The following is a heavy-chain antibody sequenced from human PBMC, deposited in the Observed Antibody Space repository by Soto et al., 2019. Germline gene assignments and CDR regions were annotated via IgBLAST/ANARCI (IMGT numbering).Heavy chain of an antibody. CDR3: ARAQYCSGGSCYHKNWFDP. CDR1: GGSISSGGYY. D-gene: IGHD2-15*01. Sequence: PSETLSLTCTVSGGSISSGGYYWSWIRQHPGKGLEWIGYIYYSGSTYYNPSLKSRVTISVDTSKNQFSLKLSSVTAADTAVYYCARAQYCSGGSCYHKNWFDPWGQGTLVTVS. J-gene: IGHJ5*02. V-gene: IGHV4-31*03. CDR2: IYYSGST.